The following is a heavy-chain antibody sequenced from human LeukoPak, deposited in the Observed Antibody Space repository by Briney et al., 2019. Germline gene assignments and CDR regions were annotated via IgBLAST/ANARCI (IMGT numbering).Heavy chain of an antibody. V-gene: IGHV4-34*01. J-gene: IGHJ1*01. CDR2: INHSGST. CDR3: ARGQNFRNSSWQVGYFQH. CDR1: GGSFSGYY. D-gene: IGHD6-13*01. Sequence: SETLSLTCAVYGGSFSGYYWSWIRQPPGKGLEWIGEINHSGSTNYNPSLKGRVTISVDTSKNQFSLKLSSVTAADTAVYYCARGQNFRNSSWQVGYFQHWGQGTLVTVSS.